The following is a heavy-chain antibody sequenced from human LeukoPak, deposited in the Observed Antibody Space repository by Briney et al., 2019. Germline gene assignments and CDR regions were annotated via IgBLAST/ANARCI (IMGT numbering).Heavy chain of an antibody. CDR3: ARTYYYDSRDLDY. V-gene: IGHV1-46*01. J-gene: IGHJ4*02. D-gene: IGHD3-22*01. CDR2: INPSGGST. Sequence: ASVKVSCKASGYTFTSYYLHWVRQAPGQGLEWMGIINPSGGSTSYAQKLQGRVTMTTDTSTTAAYMELRSLRSDDTAVYYCARTYYYDSRDLDYWGQGTLVTVSS. CDR1: GYTFTSYY.